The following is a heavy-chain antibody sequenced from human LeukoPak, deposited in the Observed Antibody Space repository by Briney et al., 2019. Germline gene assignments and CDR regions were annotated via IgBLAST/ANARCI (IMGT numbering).Heavy chain of an antibody. J-gene: IGHJ6*02. Sequence: GGSLRLSCAGSGSTFRTYAMGRVRQAPGKGLEWVSSINSGGDDTYYADSVKGRFTISRDNFKNTLYLQMNSLRAEDTAVYYCVKPPRLSIIRGEGMDVWGQGTTVTVSS. D-gene: IGHD3-10*01. CDR1: GSTFRTYA. CDR3: VKPPRLSIIRGEGMDV. V-gene: IGHV3-23*01. CDR2: INSGGDDT.